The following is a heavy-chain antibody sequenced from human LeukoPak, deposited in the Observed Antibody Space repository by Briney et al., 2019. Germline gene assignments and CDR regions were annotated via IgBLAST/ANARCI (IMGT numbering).Heavy chain of an antibody. V-gene: IGHV1-69*13. CDR3: ASYYYDSSGYYYYFDY. D-gene: IGHD3-22*01. Sequence: SVEVSCKASGGTFSSYAISWVRQAPGQGLEWMGGIIPIFGTANYAQKFQGRVTITADESTSTAYMELSSLRSEDTAVYYCASYYYDSSGYYYYFDYWGQGTLVTVSS. CDR1: GGTFSSYA. CDR2: IIPIFGTA. J-gene: IGHJ4*02.